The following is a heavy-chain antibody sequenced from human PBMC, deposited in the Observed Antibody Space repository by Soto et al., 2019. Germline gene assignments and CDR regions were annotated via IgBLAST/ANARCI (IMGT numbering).Heavy chain of an antibody. CDR3: ASGEVELWYENHYYYGTDV. Sequence: EVQLVESGGGLVKPGGSLRLSCAASGFTFSSYNMNWVRQAPGTGLEWVSSISSSSSYIYYADSVKGRFTISRDNAKNSLCLQRNSLRAEATAADYCASGEVELWYENHYYYGTDVWGQGPTVTVSS. CDR1: GFTFSSYN. V-gene: IGHV3-21*04. CDR2: ISSSSSYI. J-gene: IGHJ6*02. D-gene: IGHD1-7*01.